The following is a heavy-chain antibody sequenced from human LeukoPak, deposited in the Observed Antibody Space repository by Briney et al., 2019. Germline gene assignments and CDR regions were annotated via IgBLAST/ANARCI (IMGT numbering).Heavy chain of an antibody. J-gene: IGHJ4*02. V-gene: IGHV3-21*01. CDR2: ISSSSSYI. Sequence: GGSLILSCAASGFTFSSYGMHWVRQAPGKGLEWVSSISSSSSYIYYADSVKGRFTISRDNAKNSLYLQMNSLRAEDTAVYYCAGYCSSTSCYGAHDYWGQGTLVTVSS. CDR1: GFTFSSYG. CDR3: AGYCSSTSCYGAHDY. D-gene: IGHD2-2*01.